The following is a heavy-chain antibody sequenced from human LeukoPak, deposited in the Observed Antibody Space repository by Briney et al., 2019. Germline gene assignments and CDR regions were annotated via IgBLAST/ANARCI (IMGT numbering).Heavy chain of an antibody. CDR2: ISYDGSNK. D-gene: IGHD2-15*01. CDR3: ACGGSCYDY. J-gene: IGHJ4*02. Sequence: PGGSLRLSCAASGFTFSSYGMHWVRQAPGKGLEWVAVISYDGSNKYYADSVKGRFTISRDNSKNTLCLQMNSLRAEDTAVYYCACGGSCYDYWGQGTLVTVSS. CDR1: GFTFSSYG. V-gene: IGHV3-30*03.